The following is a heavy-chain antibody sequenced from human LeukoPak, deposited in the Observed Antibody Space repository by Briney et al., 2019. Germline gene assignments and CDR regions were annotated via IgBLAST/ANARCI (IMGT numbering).Heavy chain of an antibody. CDR1: GGSISSYY. CDR3: ARDRDYGDYSAFDY. CDR2: IYYSGST. D-gene: IGHD4-17*01. J-gene: IGHJ4*02. V-gene: IGHV4-59*01. Sequence: SETLSLTCTVSGGSISSYYWSWLRQPPGKGLEWIGYIYYSGSTNYNPSLKSRVTISVDTSKNQFSLKLSSVTAADTAVYYCARDRDYGDYSAFDYWGQGTLVTVSS.